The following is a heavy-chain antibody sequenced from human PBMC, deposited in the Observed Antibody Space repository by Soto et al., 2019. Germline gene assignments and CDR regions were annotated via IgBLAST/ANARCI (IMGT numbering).Heavy chain of an antibody. V-gene: IGHV3-74*01. J-gene: IGHJ4*02. D-gene: IGHD3-10*01. CDR2: INIDGTTT. Sequence: EVQLVESGGGLVQPGGSLRLSCAASGFTFSSYWMHWVRQAPGEGLVWVSRINIDGTTTSYADSVKGRFSSSRDNAKNTVYLQMNSLRAEDTAVYYCSTVASGYYGVWNYWGQGTLVTVSS. CDR3: STVASGYYGVWNY. CDR1: GFTFSSYW.